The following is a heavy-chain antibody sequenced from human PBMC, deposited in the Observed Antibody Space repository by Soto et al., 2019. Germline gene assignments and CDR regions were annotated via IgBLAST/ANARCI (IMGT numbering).Heavy chain of an antibody. J-gene: IGHJ6*02. D-gene: IGHD2-15*01. V-gene: IGHV3-23*01. CDR2: ISGSGGST. CDR3: ANRNLYCSGGSCYGNYYGMDV. Sequence: GGSLRLSCAASGFTFSSYAMSWVRQAPGKGLEWVSAISGSGGSTYYADSVKGRFTISRDNSKNTLYLQMNSLRAEDTAVYYCANRNLYCSGGSCYGNYYGMDVWGQGTTVTVSS. CDR1: GFTFSSYA.